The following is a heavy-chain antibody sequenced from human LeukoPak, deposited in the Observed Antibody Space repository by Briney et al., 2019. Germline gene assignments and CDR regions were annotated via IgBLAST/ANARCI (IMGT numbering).Heavy chain of an antibody. Sequence: PSETLTLSCAAPGFTFSIYSWRWIRQPPGKGLEWVAFISSDGSNKYYADSVKGRFTISRDNSKNTLYLQMNSLRDEDTAVYYCDPHDSSSHFWGQGTLVTVSS. D-gene: IGHD6-6*01. CDR3: DPHDSSSHF. CDR2: ISSDGSNK. CDR1: GFTFSIYS. J-gene: IGHJ4*02. V-gene: IGHV3-30-3*01.